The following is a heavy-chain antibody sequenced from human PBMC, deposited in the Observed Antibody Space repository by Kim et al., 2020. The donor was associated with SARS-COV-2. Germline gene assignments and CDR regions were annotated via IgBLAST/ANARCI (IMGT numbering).Heavy chain of an antibody. V-gene: IGHV1-69*13. CDR2: IIPIFGTA. CDR3: ARDSRGGLSSGSYYSLVY. J-gene: IGHJ4*02. CDR1: GGTFSSYA. Sequence: SVKVSCKASGGTFSSYAISWVRQAPGQGLEWMGGIIPIFGTANYAQKFQGRVTITADESTSTAYMELSSLRSEDTAVYYCARDSRGGLSSGSYYSLVYWGQGTLVTVSS. D-gene: IGHD3-10*01.